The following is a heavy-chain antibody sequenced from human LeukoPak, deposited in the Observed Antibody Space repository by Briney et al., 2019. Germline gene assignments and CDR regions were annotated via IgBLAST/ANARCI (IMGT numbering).Heavy chain of an antibody. Sequence: PGGSLRLSCAASGFTFSSYWMSWVRQAPGKGLEWVANIKQDGSEKYYVDSVEGRFTISRDNAKKSLYLQMNSLRDEDTAVYYCARDGEPFDYWGLGTLVTVSS. CDR1: GFTFSSYW. CDR2: IKQDGSEK. J-gene: IGHJ4*02. CDR3: ARDGEPFDY. V-gene: IGHV3-7*04. D-gene: IGHD1-14*01.